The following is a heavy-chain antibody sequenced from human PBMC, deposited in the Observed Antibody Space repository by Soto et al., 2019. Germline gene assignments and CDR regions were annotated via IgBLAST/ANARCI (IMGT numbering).Heavy chain of an antibody. J-gene: IGHJ4*02. CDR1: GGSISSSSNH. CDR3: ARQIYDSSGYYYAY. Sequence: SETLSLTCTVSGGSISSSSNHWGWIRQPPGKGLEWIGNIYYSENTYYNPSLKSRVTISVDTSKNQFSLRLTSVTAADTAVYYCARQIYDSSGYYYAYWGQGTLVTVSS. CDR2: IYYSENT. V-gene: IGHV4-39*01. D-gene: IGHD3-22*01.